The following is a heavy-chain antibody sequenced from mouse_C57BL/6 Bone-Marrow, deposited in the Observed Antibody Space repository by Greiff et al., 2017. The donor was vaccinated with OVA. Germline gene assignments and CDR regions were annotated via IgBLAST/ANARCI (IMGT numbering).Heavy chain of an antibody. V-gene: IGHV5-4*01. Sequence: DVKLEESGGGLVKPGGSLKLSCAASGFTFSSYAMSWVRQTPEKRLEWVANISDGGSYTYYPDNVKGRFTISRDNAKNNLYLQMSHLKSEDTAMYYCAREKNYGNPLDYWGQGTTLTVSS. CDR1: GFTFSSYA. CDR3: AREKNYGNPLDY. CDR2: ISDGGSYT. D-gene: IGHD2-1*01. J-gene: IGHJ2*01.